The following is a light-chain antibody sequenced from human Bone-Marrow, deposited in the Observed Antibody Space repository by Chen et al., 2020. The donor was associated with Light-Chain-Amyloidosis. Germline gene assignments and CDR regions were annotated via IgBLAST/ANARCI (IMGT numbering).Light chain of an antibody. CDR2: AIS. J-gene: IGLJ1*01. V-gene: IGLV2-14*01. CDR3: SSFTSSSSYV. Sequence: QSALLQPASVSGSPGQSIIIFCSGTSGDVGTYNYVSWYQQHPGKAPQVMIYAISNRPSGVSNRFSGSKSGNTASLTISGLQAEDEADYYCSSFTSSSSYVFGPGTKVTVL. CDR1: SGDVGTYNY.